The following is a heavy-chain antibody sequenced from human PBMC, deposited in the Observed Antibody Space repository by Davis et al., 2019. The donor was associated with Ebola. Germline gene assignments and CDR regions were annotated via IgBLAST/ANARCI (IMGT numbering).Heavy chain of an antibody. CDR3: ARGYWYFDL. CDR2: IYPGDSDT. J-gene: IGHJ2*01. V-gene: IGHV5-51*01. CDR1: GYSFTTYR. Sequence: GGSLRLSCKGSGYSFTTYRIGWVRQMPGKGLEWMGIIYPGDSDTRYSPSFQGQVTISADKSISTAYLQWSSLKASDTAMYYCARGYWYFDLWGRGTLVTVSS.